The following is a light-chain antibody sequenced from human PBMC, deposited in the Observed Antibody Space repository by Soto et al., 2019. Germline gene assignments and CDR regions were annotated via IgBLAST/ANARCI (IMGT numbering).Light chain of an antibody. J-gene: IGKJ1*01. Sequence: QVTHSPSSLSASVGDRVTITCRGSQGISSWLAWYQQKPGKAPRLLIYKASSLASGVPSRFSGSGSGTEFTLTISSLQPDDFATYYCQQYKTFGQGTKVDIK. CDR3: QQYKT. CDR1: QGISSW. CDR2: KAS. V-gene: IGKV1-5*03.